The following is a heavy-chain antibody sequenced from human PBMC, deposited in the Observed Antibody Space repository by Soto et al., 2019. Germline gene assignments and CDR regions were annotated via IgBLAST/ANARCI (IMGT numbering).Heavy chain of an antibody. Sequence: LSLTCTVSGGSISSGGYYWSWIRQHPGKGLEWIGHIYYSGSTYYNPSLKSRVTISVDTSKNQFSLKLSSVTAADTAVYYCARTDGSGGDVWGQGTTVTVSS. D-gene: IGHD3-10*01. CDR1: GGSISSGGYY. V-gene: IGHV4-31*03. J-gene: IGHJ6*02. CDR3: ARTDGSGGDV. CDR2: IYYSGST.